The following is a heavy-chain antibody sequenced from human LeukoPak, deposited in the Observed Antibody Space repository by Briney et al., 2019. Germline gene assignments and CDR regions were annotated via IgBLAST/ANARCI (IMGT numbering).Heavy chain of an antibody. V-gene: IGHV1-2*02. D-gene: IGHD3-22*01. CDR1: GYTFTGYY. J-gene: IGHJ5*02. CDR3: ARGSADSSGYYGYNWFDP. Sequence: ASVKVSCKASGYTFTGYYMHWVRQAPGQGLEWMGWINPNSGGTNYAQKFQGRVTMTRDTYISTAYMELSRLRSDDTAVYYCARGSADSSGYYGYNWFDPWGQGTLVTVSS. CDR2: INPNSGGT.